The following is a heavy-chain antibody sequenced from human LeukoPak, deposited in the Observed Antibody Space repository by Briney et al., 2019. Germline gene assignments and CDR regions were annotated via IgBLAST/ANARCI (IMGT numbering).Heavy chain of an antibody. D-gene: IGHD3-22*01. J-gene: IGHJ3*02. Sequence: PSETLSLTCTVSGGSIYSGSYYWSWIRQPAGKGLEWIGRIYTSGSTNYNPSLKSRVTISVDTSKNQFSLKLSAVTAADTAVYYCARARVNTGVVVIPTPYAFDIWGQGTMVTVSS. CDR3: ARARVNTGVVVIPTPYAFDI. V-gene: IGHV4-61*02. CDR2: IYTSGST. CDR1: GGSIYSGSYY.